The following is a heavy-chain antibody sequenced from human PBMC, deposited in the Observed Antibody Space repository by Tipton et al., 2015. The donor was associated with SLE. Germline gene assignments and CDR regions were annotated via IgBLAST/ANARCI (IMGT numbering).Heavy chain of an antibody. Sequence: SLRLSCAASGFTVSSNFLSWVRQAPGKGLEWVSSITSTSSSIYYADPVKGRFTISRDNAKSSLYLQMNSLRVEDTAVYYCARAYISSWRFEDWGQGTLVTVSS. CDR2: ITSTSSSI. V-gene: IGHV3-21*01. J-gene: IGHJ4*02. CDR1: GFTVSSNF. D-gene: IGHD6-13*01. CDR3: ARAYISSWRFED.